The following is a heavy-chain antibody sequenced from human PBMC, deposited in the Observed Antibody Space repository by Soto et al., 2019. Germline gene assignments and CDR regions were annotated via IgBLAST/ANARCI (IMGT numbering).Heavy chain of an antibody. J-gene: IGHJ4*02. CDR3: ARDKITFGGVIALDY. D-gene: IGHD3-16*02. CDR1: GFTFSSYW. V-gene: IGHV3-7*01. Sequence: GSLRLSCAASGFTFSSYWMSWVRQAPGKGLEWVANIKQDGSEKYYVDSVKGRFTISRDNAKNSLYLQMNSLRAEDTAVYYCARDKITFGGVIALDYWGQGTLVTVSS. CDR2: IKQDGSEK.